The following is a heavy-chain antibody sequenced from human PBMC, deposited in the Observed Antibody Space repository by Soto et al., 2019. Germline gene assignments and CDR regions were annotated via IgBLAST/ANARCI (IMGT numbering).Heavy chain of an antibody. V-gene: IGHV1-18*04. Sequence: ASLKVSCKTAGYTLINFGITWVRQAPGQGLEWVGKIRGYNGDTNYAPKLQGRVTMTTDTSTSTAYLELRTLRSDDTAVYYCAGGRHRNPDYWGQGTLVTVSS. J-gene: IGHJ4*02. CDR3: AGGRHRNPDY. CDR2: IRGYNGDT. CDR1: GYTLINFG. D-gene: IGHD4-4*01.